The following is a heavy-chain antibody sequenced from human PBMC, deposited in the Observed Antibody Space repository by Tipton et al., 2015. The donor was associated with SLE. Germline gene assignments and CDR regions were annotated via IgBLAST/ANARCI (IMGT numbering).Heavy chain of an antibody. V-gene: IGHV3-21*03. CDR3: ARWVDLSFWYFDL. CDR2: ISISSSYI. J-gene: IGHJ2*01. D-gene: IGHD2-2*01. Sequence: LSLTCTVSGGSIRSYYWGWVRPPPVMGLAWGSSISISSSYIYYADSVKGRFTISRDNAKNSLYLQMNSLRAEDTAVYYCARWVDLSFWYFDLWGRGTLVTVSS. CDR1: GGSIRSYY.